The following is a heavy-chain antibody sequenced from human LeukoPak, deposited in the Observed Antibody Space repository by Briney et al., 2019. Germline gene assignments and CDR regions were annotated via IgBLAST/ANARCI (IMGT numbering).Heavy chain of an antibody. CDR1: GFTFSSYA. Sequence: PGGSLRLSCAASGFTFSSYAMSWVRQAPGKGLEWVSAISGSGGSTYYADSVKGRFTTSRDNSKNTLYLQMNSLRAEDTAVYYCAKDPVLLWFGEPSPVFDYWGQGTLVTVSS. CDR3: AKDPVLLWFGEPSPVFDY. D-gene: IGHD3-10*01. V-gene: IGHV3-23*01. J-gene: IGHJ4*02. CDR2: ISGSGGST.